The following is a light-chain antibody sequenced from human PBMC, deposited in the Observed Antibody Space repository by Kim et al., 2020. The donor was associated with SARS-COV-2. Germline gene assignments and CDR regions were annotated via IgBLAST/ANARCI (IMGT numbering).Light chain of an antibody. CDR2: LGS. V-gene: IGKV2-28*01. J-gene: IGKJ2*01. Sequence: DIVMTQSPLSLPVTPGEPASISCRSSQSLLHSNGYYYLDWYLQKPGQSPQLLIYLGSNRASGVPDRFSGSGSGTDSTLKISRVEAEDVGVYYCMQTLLTPRTVGQGTKLEI. CDR1: QSLLHSNGYYY. CDR3: MQTLLTPRT.